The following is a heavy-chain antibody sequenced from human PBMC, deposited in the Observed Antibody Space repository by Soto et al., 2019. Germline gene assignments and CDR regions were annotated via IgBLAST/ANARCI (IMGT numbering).Heavy chain of an antibody. V-gene: IGHV1-8*01. CDR3: ARGPSEEYYYYYYMDV. CDR2: MNPNSGNT. Sequence: ASVKVSCKASGYTFTSYDINWVRQATGQGLEWMGWMNPNSGNTGYAQKFQGRVTMTRNTSISTAYMELSSLRSEDTAVYYCARGPSEEYYYYYYMDVWGKGTTVTVSS. D-gene: IGHD3-10*01. J-gene: IGHJ6*03. CDR1: GYTFTSYD.